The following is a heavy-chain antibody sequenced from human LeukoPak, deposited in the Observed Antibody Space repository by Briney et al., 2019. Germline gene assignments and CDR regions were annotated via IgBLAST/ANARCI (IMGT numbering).Heavy chain of an antibody. J-gene: IGHJ5*02. CDR2: FDPEDGET. V-gene: IGHV1-24*01. CDR1: GYTLTELS. D-gene: IGHD2-2*01. Sequence: GASVKVSCKVSGYTLTELSMHWVRQAPGKGLEWMGGFDPEDGETIYAQKFQGRVTMTEDTSTDTAYMELSSLRSEDTAVYYCARRIGYCSSTSCYAEYNWFDPWGQGTLVTVSS. CDR3: ARRIGYCSSTSCYAEYNWFDP.